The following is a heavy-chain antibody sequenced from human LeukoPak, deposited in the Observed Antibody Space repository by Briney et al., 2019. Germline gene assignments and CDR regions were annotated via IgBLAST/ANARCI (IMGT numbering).Heavy chain of an antibody. CDR3: ASNLVGATSWTAEYFQH. Sequence: SETLSLTCTVSGGSISSYYWSWIRQPPGKGLEWIGYIYYSGSTNYNPSLKSRVTISVDTSKNQFSLKLSSVTAADTAVYYCASNLVGATSWTAEYFQHWGQGTLVTVSS. CDR2: IYYSGST. CDR1: GGSISSYY. D-gene: IGHD1-26*01. V-gene: IGHV4-59*01. J-gene: IGHJ1*01.